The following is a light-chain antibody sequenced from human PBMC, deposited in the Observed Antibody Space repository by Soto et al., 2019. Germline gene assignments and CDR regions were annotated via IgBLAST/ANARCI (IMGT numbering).Light chain of an antibody. Sequence: EIVLTQSPGTLSLSPGDRATLSCRASQSVSTNYLAWYQQKLGQAPRLLIYGASSRATGITDRFSGNGSGTDFTLTISRLEPEDFAVYSCHQYGSTPFTFGPGTKVDIK. CDR3: HQYGSTPFT. CDR2: GAS. V-gene: IGKV3-20*01. J-gene: IGKJ3*01. CDR1: QSVSTNY.